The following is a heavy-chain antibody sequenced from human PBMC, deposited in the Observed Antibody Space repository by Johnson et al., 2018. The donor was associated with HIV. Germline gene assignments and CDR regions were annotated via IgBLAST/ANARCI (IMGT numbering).Heavy chain of an antibody. CDR1: GFTFSSYG. D-gene: IGHD2-2*01. CDR2: IRYDGSNK. V-gene: IGHV3-30*02. Sequence: QVQLVESGGVVVQPGGSLRLSCAASGFTFSSYGMHWVRQAPGKGLEWVAVIRYDGSNKYYADSVKGRFTISRDNSKNTLYLQMNSLRAEDTAVYYCARGYCSSTGCAPEEGNAFDIWGKVTMVTVSS. J-gene: IGHJ3*02. CDR3: ARGYCSSTGCAPEEGNAFDI.